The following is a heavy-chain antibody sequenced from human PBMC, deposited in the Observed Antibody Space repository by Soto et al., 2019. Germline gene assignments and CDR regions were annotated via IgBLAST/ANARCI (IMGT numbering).Heavy chain of an antibody. V-gene: IGHV1-69*17. Sequence: QVQLVQSGAEVKKPGSSVKVSCKASGGTFSSYAISWVRQAPGQGLEWMGGLIPLFDMTNYAQKFQGRVTITADKSTGTAYMELSGLRSEDTAIYYCARVVWDCSGGGCSGWFDPWGQGTLVTVSS. CDR1: GGTFSSYA. CDR3: ARVVWDCSGGGCSGWFDP. CDR2: LIPLFDMT. D-gene: IGHD2-15*01. J-gene: IGHJ5*02.